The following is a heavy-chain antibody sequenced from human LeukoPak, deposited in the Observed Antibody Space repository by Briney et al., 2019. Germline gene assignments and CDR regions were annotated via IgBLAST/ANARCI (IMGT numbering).Heavy chain of an antibody. CDR2: ISRSSSYI. Sequence: GGSLRLSCAASGFTFSSYSMNWVRQAPGKGLEWVSSISRSSSYIFYADSVKGRFTISRDNAKNSLYLQMNSLRAEDTAVYYCARYCSSTSCYSHDAFDIWGQGTMVTVSS. D-gene: IGHD2-2*01. CDR3: ARYCSSTSCYSHDAFDI. V-gene: IGHV3-21*01. CDR1: GFTFSSYS. J-gene: IGHJ3*02.